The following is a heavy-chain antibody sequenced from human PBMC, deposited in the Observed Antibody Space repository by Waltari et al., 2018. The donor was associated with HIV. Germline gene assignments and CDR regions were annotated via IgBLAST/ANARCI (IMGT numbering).Heavy chain of an antibody. CDR3: TSGGYDNRWWPHDDAFNGLEL. CDR1: GERITNQYFA. CDR2: TYCRSKWYN. J-gene: IGHJ6*02. V-gene: IGHV6-1*01. D-gene: IGHD3-22*01. Sequence: QLQESGPGLVKPSQNVSLTCAVYGERITNQYFAFDWSRQSQVRGLEWRGGTYCRSKWYNGHAKSLKGRLHISVDTSKNQVSLQMDSVTHEDTAIYFCTSGGYDNRWWPHDDAFNGLELWGQGTPVIVSS.